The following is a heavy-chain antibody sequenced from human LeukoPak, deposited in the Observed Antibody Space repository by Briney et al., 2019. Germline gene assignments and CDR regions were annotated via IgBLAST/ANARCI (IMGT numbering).Heavy chain of an antibody. CDR3: AKIEYSSSEGYYFDY. D-gene: IGHD6-6*01. V-gene: IGHV3-30*02. CDR1: GFTFSSYG. CDR2: IRYDGSNK. J-gene: IGHJ4*02. Sequence: PGGSLRLSCAASGFTFSSYGMHWVRQAPGKGLEWVAFIRYDGSNKYYADSVKGRFTISRDNSKNTLYLQMNSLRAEDTAVSYCAKIEYSSSEGYYFDYWGQGTLVTVSS.